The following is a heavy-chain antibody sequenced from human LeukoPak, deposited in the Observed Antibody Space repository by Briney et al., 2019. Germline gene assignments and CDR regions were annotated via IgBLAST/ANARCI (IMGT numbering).Heavy chain of an antibody. J-gene: IGHJ4*02. D-gene: IGHD4-17*01. CDR1: GYTFTAYN. V-gene: IGHV1-2*02. CDR3: AMFYGDYGYFDY. CDR2: INPNSGGT. Sequence: ASVKVSCKTSGYTFTAYNMHWVRQAPGQGREWMGWINPNSGGTNYAQKFQGRVTMTRDTSISTAYMELSRLRSDDTAVYYCAMFYGDYGYFDYWGQGTLVTVSS.